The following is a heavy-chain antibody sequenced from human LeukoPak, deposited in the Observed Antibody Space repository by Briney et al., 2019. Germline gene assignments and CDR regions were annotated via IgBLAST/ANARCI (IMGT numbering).Heavy chain of an antibody. Sequence: ASVKVSCKASGYTFTSYYMHWVRQAPGQGLEWMGIINPSGGSTSYAQKFQGRVTMTRDMSTSTVYMELSSLRSEDTAVYYCARTTESYDSSGYWVYYFDYWGQGTLVTVSS. V-gene: IGHV1-46*01. CDR1: GYTFTSYY. CDR3: ARTTESYDSSGYWVYYFDY. J-gene: IGHJ4*02. CDR2: INPSGGST. D-gene: IGHD3-22*01.